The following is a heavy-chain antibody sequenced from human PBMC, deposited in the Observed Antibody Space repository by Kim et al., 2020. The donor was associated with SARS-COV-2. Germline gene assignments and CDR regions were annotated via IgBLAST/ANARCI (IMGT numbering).Heavy chain of an antibody. Sequence: GGSLRLSCAASGFTVSSNYMSWVRQAPGKGLEWVSVIYSGGSTYYADSVKGRFTISRDNSKNTLYLQMNSLRAEDTAVYYCARRARSRAEEWELLYFDYWGQGTLVTVSS. D-gene: IGHD1-26*01. CDR1: GFTVSSNY. V-gene: IGHV3-53*01. CDR2: IYSGGST. CDR3: ARRARSRAEEWELLYFDY. J-gene: IGHJ4*02.